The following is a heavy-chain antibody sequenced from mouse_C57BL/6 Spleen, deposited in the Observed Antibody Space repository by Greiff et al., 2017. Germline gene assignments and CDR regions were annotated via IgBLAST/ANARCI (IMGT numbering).Heavy chain of an antibody. CDR2: FYPGSGSI. CDR1: GYTFTEYT. V-gene: IGHV1-62-2*01. D-gene: IGHD2-3*01. Sequence: VQLQQSGAELVKPGASVKLSCKASGYTFTEYTIHWVKQRSGQGLEWIGWFYPGSGSIKYNEKFKDKATLTADKSSSTAYMELSRVTSEDSAVYFCVRHEDASRDGYCLWFAYWGQGTLVTVSA. J-gene: IGHJ3*01. CDR3: VRHEDASRDGYCLWFAY.